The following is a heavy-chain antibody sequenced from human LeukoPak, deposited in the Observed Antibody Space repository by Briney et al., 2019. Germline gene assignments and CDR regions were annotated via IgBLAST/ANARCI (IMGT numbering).Heavy chain of an antibody. D-gene: IGHD1-26*01. Sequence: GASVKVSCRASGFTFTSYGITWVRQAPGQGLEWMGWISAYNGNTQYAQNLQGRVTMTTDTSTNTAYMELRSLRSDDTAVYYCARDPLDYWATSSGSRRPAFDYWGQGTLVPVSS. CDR1: GFTFTSYG. CDR2: ISAYNGNT. V-gene: IGHV1-18*01. J-gene: IGHJ4*02. CDR3: ARDPLDYWATSSGSRRPAFDY.